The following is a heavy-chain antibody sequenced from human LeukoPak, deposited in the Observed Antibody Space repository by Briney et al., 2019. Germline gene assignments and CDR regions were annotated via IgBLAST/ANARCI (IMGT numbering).Heavy chain of an antibody. CDR2: IYHSGST. CDR3: ARSDSSRTYFDY. J-gene: IGHJ4*02. CDR1: GDSIRSGHW. V-gene: IGHV4-4*02. Sequence: SETLSLTCAVSGDSIRSGHWWTWVRHSPGKGLEWIGEIYHSGSTNYNPSLKSRVIISVDKSKNNFSLRLASVTAADTAVYYCARSDSSRTYFDYWGQGTLVTVSS. D-gene: IGHD3-22*01.